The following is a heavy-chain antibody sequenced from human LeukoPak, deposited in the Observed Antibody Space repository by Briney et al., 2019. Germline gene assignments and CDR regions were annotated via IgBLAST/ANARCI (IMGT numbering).Heavy chain of an antibody. CDR3: ASVTDYYYDSSGYYDY. Sequence: SVKVSCKASGGTFSSYAISWVRQAPGQGLEWMGGIIPIFGTANYAQKFQGRVTITADESTSTAYMELSSLRSEDTAVYYCASVTDYYYDSSGYYDYWGQGTLLTVSS. CDR1: GGTFSSYA. CDR2: IIPIFGTA. J-gene: IGHJ4*02. D-gene: IGHD3-22*01. V-gene: IGHV1-69*13.